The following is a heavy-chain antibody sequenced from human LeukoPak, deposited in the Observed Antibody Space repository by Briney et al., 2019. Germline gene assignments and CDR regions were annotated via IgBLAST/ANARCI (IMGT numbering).Heavy chain of an antibody. CDR2: IYSGGST. Sequence: GGSLRLSCAASGFTVSSNYMSWVRQAPGKGLDWVSVIYSGGSTYYADSVKGRFTISRDNSKNTLYLHMNSLRAEDTAVYYCARGIAAAANEDRFDPWGQGTLVTVSS. CDR1: GFTVSSNY. V-gene: IGHV3-53*01. CDR3: ARGIAAAANEDRFDP. J-gene: IGHJ5*02. D-gene: IGHD6-13*01.